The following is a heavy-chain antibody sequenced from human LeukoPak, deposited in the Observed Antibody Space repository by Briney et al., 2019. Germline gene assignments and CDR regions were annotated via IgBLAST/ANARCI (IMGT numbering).Heavy chain of an antibody. Sequence: PGGSLRLSCAASGFTFSSYAMHWVRQAPGKGLEWVAVISYDGSNKYYADSVKGRFTISRDNSKNTLYLQMNSLRAEDTAVYYCAKDSRGYLGYWGQGTLVTVSS. J-gene: IGHJ4*02. CDR2: ISYDGSNK. V-gene: IGHV3-30-3*01. CDR1: GFTFSSYA. D-gene: IGHD3-10*01. CDR3: AKDSRGYLGY.